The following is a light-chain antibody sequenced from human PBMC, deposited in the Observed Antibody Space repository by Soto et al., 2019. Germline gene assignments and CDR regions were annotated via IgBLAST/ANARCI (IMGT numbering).Light chain of an antibody. CDR3: SSYTSSSTLGV. CDR2: DVS. Sequence: QSALTQPASVSGSPGQSITISCTGTSSDVGGYNYVSWYQQHPGKAPKLMIYDVSNRPSGVSNRFSGSKSGNTGSLTISGLQAEDEAEYYCSSYTSSSTLGVFGGGTKLTVL. CDR1: SSDVGGYNY. V-gene: IGLV2-14*01. J-gene: IGLJ2*01.